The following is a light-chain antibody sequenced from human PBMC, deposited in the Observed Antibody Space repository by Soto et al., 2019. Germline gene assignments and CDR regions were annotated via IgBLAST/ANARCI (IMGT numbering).Light chain of an antibody. CDR3: QQYNNWPPYT. CDR2: GAS. J-gene: IGKJ2*01. CDR1: QSVSSN. Sequence: EIVMTQSPATLYVSPGESATLSCRASQSVSSNLAWYQQKPGQAPRLLIYGASTRATGIPARFSGSGSGTEFTLTISSLQSEDVEVYYCQQYNNWPPYTFGQGTKLEIK. V-gene: IGKV3-15*01.